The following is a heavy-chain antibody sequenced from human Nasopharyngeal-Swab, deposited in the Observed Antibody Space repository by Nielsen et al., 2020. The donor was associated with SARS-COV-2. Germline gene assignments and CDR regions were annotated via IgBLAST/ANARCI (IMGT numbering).Heavy chain of an antibody. J-gene: IGHJ6*03. D-gene: IGHD2-2*01. CDR3: ARGLSGVVPAPILGLGPFYSYYYMDV. V-gene: IGHV4-34*01. CDR1: GGSFTSYY. Sequence: GSLRLSCVVYGGSFTSYYWGWIRQPPGKGLEWIAEINHSGNTHYNPSLKSRVTMSVDTSKNQFSLRLSSVTAADTAVYYCARGLSGVVPAPILGLGPFYSYYYMDVWGKGTTGTVSS. CDR2: INHSGNT.